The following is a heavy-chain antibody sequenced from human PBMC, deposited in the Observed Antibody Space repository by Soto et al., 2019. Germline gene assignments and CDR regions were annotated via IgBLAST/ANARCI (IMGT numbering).Heavy chain of an antibody. CDR2: ISWNSGDK. J-gene: IGHJ2*01. Sequence: EVQLVQSGGGLAHPGGSLRLSCEASGFIFEDYDMHWVRQPPGKGLQWVSGISWNSGDKDYGDSVKGRFTISRDNAKNSLGLQLSSLRVEDTDTYYCVKKSCSHTRCYTGWFFDLWGRGTLVTVSS. CDR3: VKKSCSHTRCYTGWFFDL. D-gene: IGHD2-15*01. V-gene: IGHV3-9*01. CDR1: GFIFEDYD.